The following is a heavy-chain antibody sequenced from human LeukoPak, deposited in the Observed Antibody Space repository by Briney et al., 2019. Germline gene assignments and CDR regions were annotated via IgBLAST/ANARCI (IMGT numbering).Heavy chain of an antibody. D-gene: IGHD2-2*01. CDR2: ISGSGSNT. Sequence: GSLRLSCAASGFTFSSYAMSWVRQAPGKGLEWVSSISGSGSNTYDADSVKGRFTISRDNSKNTLYLQMNSLRAEDTAVYYCARLDCSSTTCYRAEDYFYYGVDVWGQGTTVTVSS. CDR3: ARLDCSSTTCYRAEDYFYYGVDV. CDR1: GFTFSSYA. V-gene: IGHV3-23*01. J-gene: IGHJ6*02.